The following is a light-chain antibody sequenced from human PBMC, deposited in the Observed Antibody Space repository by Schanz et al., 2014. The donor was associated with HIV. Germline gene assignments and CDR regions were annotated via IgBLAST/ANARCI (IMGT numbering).Light chain of an antibody. Sequence: QSVLTQPRSVSGSPGQSVAISCTGTSSDVGGYNYVSWYQQPPGKAPKLMIYDVTKRPSGVPDRFSGSKSGNTASLTISGLQAEDEADYYCCSFAGTIWVFGGGTKLTVL. J-gene: IGLJ3*02. V-gene: IGLV2-11*01. CDR1: SSDVGGYNY. CDR2: DVT. CDR3: CSFAGTIWV.